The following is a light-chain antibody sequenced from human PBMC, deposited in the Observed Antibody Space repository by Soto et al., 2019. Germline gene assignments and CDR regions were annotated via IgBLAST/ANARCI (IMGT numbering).Light chain of an antibody. CDR2: SAS. J-gene: IGKJ1*01. CDR3: QQYNSYSTFGPAM. Sequence: DIQMTQSPSTLSASVGDRVTITCRASQSISTWLAWYQQKPGKAPKLLIYSASDLESGVPSRFSGSGFGTEFPVTITSLRRDDFATFFCQQYNSYSTFGPAMFGLGTKVDIK. V-gene: IGKV1-5*03. CDR1: QSISTW.